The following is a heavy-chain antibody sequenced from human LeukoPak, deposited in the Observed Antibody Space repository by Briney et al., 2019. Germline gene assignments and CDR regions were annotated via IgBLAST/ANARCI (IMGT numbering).Heavy chain of an antibody. D-gene: IGHD6-19*01. CDR1: GFTFSSYS. CDR2: ISSSSSYI. J-gene: IGHJ4*02. Sequence: GGSLRLSCAASGFTFSSYSMNWVRQAPGKGLEWVSSISSSSSYIYYADSVKGRFTISGDNAKNSLYLQMNSLRAEDTAVYYCASAAVAGRNYWGQGTLVTVSS. V-gene: IGHV3-21*01. CDR3: ASAAVAGRNY.